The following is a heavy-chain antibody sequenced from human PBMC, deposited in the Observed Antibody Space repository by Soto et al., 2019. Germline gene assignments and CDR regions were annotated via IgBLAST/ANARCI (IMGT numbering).Heavy chain of an antibody. V-gene: IGHV3-23*01. CDR3: AKGGRADYYDSSGYLDY. D-gene: IGHD3-22*01. CDR1: AFTFSSYA. J-gene: IGHJ4*01. Sequence: GGSLRLSCAASAFTFSSYAMSWVRQAPGKGLEWVSVISGSGGSTYYADSVKGRFTISRDNSKNTLFLQMSSLRAEDTAVYYCAKGGRADYYDSSGYLDYWGHGTLVTVSS. CDR2: ISGSGGST.